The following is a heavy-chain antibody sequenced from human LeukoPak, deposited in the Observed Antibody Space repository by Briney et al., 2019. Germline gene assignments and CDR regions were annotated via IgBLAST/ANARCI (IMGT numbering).Heavy chain of an antibody. CDR1: GGSIRSGSNY. D-gene: IGHD5-24*01. J-gene: IGHJ4*02. CDR2: IYTSGTT. CDR3: ARSLDGYNPGDY. V-gene: IGHV4-61*02. Sequence: SQTLSHTCTVSGGSIRSGSNYWTWIRQPAGKGLEWIGRIYTSGTTHYNPSLKSRVTISVDTSKNQFSLKLSSVTAADTAVYYCARSLDGYNPGDYWGREPWSPSPQ.